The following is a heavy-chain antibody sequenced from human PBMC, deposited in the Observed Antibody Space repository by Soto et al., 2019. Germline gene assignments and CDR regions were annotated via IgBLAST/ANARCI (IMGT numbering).Heavy chain of an antibody. CDR3: ARLRRNYYDSSGHFDY. CDR1: GGSISSYY. V-gene: IGHV4-59*08. Sequence: SETLSLTCTVSGGSISSYYWSWIRQPPGKGLEWIGYIYYSGSTNYNPSLKSRVTISVDTSKNQFSLKLSSVTAADTAVYYCARLRRNYYDSSGHFDYWGQGTLVTVSS. J-gene: IGHJ4*02. CDR2: IYYSGST. D-gene: IGHD3-22*01.